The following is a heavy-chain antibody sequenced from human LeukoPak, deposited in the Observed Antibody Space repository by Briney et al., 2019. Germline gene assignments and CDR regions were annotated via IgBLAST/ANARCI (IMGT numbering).Heavy chain of an antibody. Sequence: SETLSLTCTVSGGSISSYYWSWIRQPPGKGLEWIGYIYYSGSTNYNPSLKSRVTISVNTSKNQFSLKLSSVTAADTAVYYCARSIYYDFWSGYTWFDPWGQGTLVTVSS. CDR1: GGSISSYY. CDR3: ARSIYYDFWSGYTWFDP. J-gene: IGHJ5*02. D-gene: IGHD3-3*01. V-gene: IGHV4-59*01. CDR2: IYYSGST.